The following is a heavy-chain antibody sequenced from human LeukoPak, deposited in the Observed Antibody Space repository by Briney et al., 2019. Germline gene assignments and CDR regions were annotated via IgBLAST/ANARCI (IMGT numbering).Heavy chain of an antibody. CDR1: GGSISSYY. CDR3: ARGIGNYGSRSFDY. J-gene: IGHJ4*02. Sequence: SETLSLTCTVSGGSISSYYWSWIRQPPGKGLEWIGYIYYSGSTNYNPSLKSRVTISVDTSKNQFSLKLSSVTAADTAVYYCARGIGNYGSRSFDYWGQGTLVTVSS. D-gene: IGHD3-10*01. V-gene: IGHV4-59*08. CDR2: IYYSGST.